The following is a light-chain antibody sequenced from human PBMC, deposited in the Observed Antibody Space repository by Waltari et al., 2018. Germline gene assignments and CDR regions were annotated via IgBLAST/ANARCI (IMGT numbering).Light chain of an antibody. V-gene: IGKV1-33*01. CDR3: QQYDNPTLT. J-gene: IGKJ4*01. CDR1: QDISNY. Sequence: DIQMTQSPSSLSASVGDRGRITCQASQDISNYLNWYQQKPGKAPKLLIYDASNLETGVPSRFSGSGSGTDFTFTISSLQPEDIATYYCQQYDNPTLTFGGGTKVEIK. CDR2: DAS.